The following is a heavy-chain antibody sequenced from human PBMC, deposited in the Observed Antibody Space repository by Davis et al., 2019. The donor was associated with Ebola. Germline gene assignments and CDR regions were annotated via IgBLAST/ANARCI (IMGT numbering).Heavy chain of an antibody. D-gene: IGHD3-3*01. J-gene: IGHJ6*04. Sequence: GESLKISCAASGFTFSDYYMSWIRQAPGKGLEWVSHISSSSSYTNFADSVKGRFTISRDNAKNSLYLQMNSLRAEDTAVYYCAKSGLSFGVVKYHYGMDVWGKGTTVTVSS. CDR3: AKSGLSFGVVKYHYGMDV. CDR1: GFTFSDYY. CDR2: ISSSSSYT. V-gene: IGHV3-11*03.